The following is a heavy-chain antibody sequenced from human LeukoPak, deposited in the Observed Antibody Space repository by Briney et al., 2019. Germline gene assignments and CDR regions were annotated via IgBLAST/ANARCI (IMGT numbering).Heavy chain of an antibody. J-gene: IGHJ4*02. D-gene: IGHD3-22*01. CDR1: GGSISSSSYY. Sequence: PSETLSLTCTVSGGSISSSSYYWGWIRQPPGKGLEWIGSIYYSGSTYYNPSLKSRVTISVDTSKNQFSLKLSSVTAADTAVYYCARFSLLLPNYFDYWGQGTLVTVSS. CDR3: ARFSLLLPNYFDY. V-gene: IGHV4-39*01. CDR2: IYYSGST.